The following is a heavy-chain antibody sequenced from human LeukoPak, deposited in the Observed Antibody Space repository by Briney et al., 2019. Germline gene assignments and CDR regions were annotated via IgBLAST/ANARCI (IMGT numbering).Heavy chain of an antibody. CDR1: GFTFSSYA. J-gene: IGHJ4*02. V-gene: IGHV3-23*01. CDR2: ISGSGDST. Sequence: GGSLRLSCVVSGFTFSSYAMSWVRQAPGKGLEWVSGISGSGDSTNYADSVKGRFTISRDNSKNTLFLQMNSLRAEDTAVYYCAKDDVEMATIGIYYFDYWGQGTLVTVSS. CDR3: AKDDVEMATIGIYYFDY. D-gene: IGHD5-24*01.